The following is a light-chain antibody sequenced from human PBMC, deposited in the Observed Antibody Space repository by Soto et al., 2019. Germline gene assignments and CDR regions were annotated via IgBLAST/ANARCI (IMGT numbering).Light chain of an antibody. CDR2: LNSDGSH. CDR3: QTWGTGPWV. V-gene: IGLV4-69*01. CDR1: SGHSSYA. Sequence: QLVLTQSPSASASLGASVKLTCTLSSGHSSYAIAWHQQQTEKGPRYLMKLNSDGSHSKGDGIPDRFSGSSSGAERYLTIPRLQSEDEADYYCQTWGTGPWVFGGGTKLTVL. J-gene: IGLJ3*02.